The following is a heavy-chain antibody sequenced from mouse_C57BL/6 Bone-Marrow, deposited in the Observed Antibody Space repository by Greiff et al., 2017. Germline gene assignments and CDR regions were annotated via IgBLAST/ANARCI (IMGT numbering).Heavy chain of an antibody. D-gene: IGHD2-3*01. J-gene: IGHJ2*01. Sequence: VQLVESGAELVRPGTSVKMSCKASGYTFTNYWIGWAKQRPGHGLEWIGDIYPGGGYTNYNEKFKGKATLTADKSSSTAYMQFSSLTSEDSAIYYCARSGYYYCFDYWGQGTTLTVSS. V-gene: IGHV1-63*01. CDR1: GYTFTNYW. CDR3: ARSGYYYCFDY. CDR2: IYPGGGYT.